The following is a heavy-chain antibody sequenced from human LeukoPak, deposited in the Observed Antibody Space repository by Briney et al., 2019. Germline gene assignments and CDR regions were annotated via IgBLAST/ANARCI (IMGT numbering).Heavy chain of an antibody. CDR2: INHSGST. CDR1: GRSFSGYY. Sequence: SDTLSLICAVWGRSFSGYYWSCIRQPPGKGLEWIGEINHSGSTNYNQSLKSRVTISVDTSKNQFSLKLSSVTAADTAVYYCARAYCSGGSCYSGFDYWGQGTLVTVSS. CDR3: ARAYCSGGSCYSGFDY. V-gene: IGHV4-34*01. D-gene: IGHD2-15*01. J-gene: IGHJ4*02.